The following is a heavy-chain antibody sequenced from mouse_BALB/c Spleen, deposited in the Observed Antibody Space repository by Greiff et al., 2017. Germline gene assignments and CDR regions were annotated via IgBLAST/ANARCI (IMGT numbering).Heavy chain of an antibody. CDR1: GFTFSSYG. CDR3: ATYYGYEY. D-gene: IGHD1-2*01. V-gene: IGHV5-6-3*01. Sequence: DVKLVESGGGLVQPGGSLKLSCAASGFTFSSYGMSWVRQTPDKRLELVATINSNGGSTYYPDSVKGRFTISRDNAKNTLYLQMSSLKSEDTAMYYCATYYGYEYWGQGTLVTVSA. J-gene: IGHJ3*01. CDR2: INSNGGST.